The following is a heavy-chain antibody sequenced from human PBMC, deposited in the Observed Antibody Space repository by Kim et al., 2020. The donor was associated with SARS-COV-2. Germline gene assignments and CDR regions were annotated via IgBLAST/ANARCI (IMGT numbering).Heavy chain of an antibody. CDR3: ARGSGIALYFDY. D-gene: IGHD6-13*01. V-gene: IGHV4-59*09. J-gene: IGHJ4*02. Sequence: NSNPSLKSRVTISVDTSKNQFSLKLSSVTAADTAVYYCARGSGIALYFDYWGQGTLVTVSS.